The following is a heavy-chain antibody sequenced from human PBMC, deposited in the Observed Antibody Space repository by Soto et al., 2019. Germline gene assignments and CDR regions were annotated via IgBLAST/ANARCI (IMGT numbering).Heavy chain of an antibody. CDR2: INASNGNT. D-gene: IGHD6-19*01. V-gene: IGHV1-3*01. J-gene: IGHJ5*02. Sequence: ASVKVSCKASEDTFANYHMHWVRQAPGQRLEWMGGINASNGNTNYAQKFQGRVTITRDTSASTAYMELSSLRSEDTAVYYCARDRSSSFWSWGQGTLVTVSS. CDR1: EDTFANYH. CDR3: ARDRSSSFWS.